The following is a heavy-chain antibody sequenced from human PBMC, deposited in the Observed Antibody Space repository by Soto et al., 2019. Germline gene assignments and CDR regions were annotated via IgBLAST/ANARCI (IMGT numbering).Heavy chain of an antibody. J-gene: IGHJ4*02. D-gene: IGHD1-26*01. V-gene: IGHV5-51*01. CDR3: PRPGVGAMNPASGTDY. CDR1: GYSFSSHC. Sequence: PWDSLKISWKGFGYSFSSHCIGWVLQMPWKGLEWMGIIYPGDSDTRYSPSFQGQVTISSDKSISTAYLQWRSMKTSDTAMYYCPRPGVGAMNPASGTDYWGQGTLVTVSS. CDR2: IYPGDSDT.